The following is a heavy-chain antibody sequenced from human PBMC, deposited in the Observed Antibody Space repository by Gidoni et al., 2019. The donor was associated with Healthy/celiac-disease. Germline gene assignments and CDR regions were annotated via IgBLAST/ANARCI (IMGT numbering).Heavy chain of an antibody. D-gene: IGHD6-13*01. CDR2: ST. CDR3: ARGLGVSNYYYYGMDV. V-gene: IGHV4-34*01. Sequence: STNYNPSLKSRVTISVDTSKNQFSLKLSSVTAADTAVYYCARGLGVSNYYYYGMDVWGQGTTVTVSS. J-gene: IGHJ6*02.